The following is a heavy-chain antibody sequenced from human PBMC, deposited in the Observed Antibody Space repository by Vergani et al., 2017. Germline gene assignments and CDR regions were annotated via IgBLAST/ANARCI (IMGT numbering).Heavy chain of an antibody. CDR2: ITPFNGNT. D-gene: IGHD5-12*01. CDR3: ARDKVATVMDL. Sequence: QMQLVQSGAEVKKTGSSVKVSCKASGYTFTYRYLHWVRQAPGQALEWMGWITPFNGNTNYAQKFQDRVTITRDTSISTAYMELSRLRSDDTAVYYCARDKVATVMDLWGRGTLVTVSS. V-gene: IGHV1-45*02. CDR1: GYTFTYRY. J-gene: IGHJ2*01.